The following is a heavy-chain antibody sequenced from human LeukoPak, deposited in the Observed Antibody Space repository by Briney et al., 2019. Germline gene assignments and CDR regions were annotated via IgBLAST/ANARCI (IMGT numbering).Heavy chain of an antibody. Sequence: ASVKVSCKASGCTFTSYYMHWVRQAPGQGLEWMGIINPSGGSTSYAQKFQGRVTMTRDMSTSTAYMELSSLRSEDTAVYYCARDHSPRGHPPPRWFDPWGQGTLVTVSS. CDR1: GCTFTSYY. CDR2: INPSGGST. V-gene: IGHV1-46*01. CDR3: ARDHSPRGHPPPRWFDP. J-gene: IGHJ5*02. D-gene: IGHD3-16*01.